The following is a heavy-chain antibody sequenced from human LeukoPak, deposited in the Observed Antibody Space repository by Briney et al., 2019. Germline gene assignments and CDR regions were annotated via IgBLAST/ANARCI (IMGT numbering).Heavy chain of an antibody. D-gene: IGHD4-17*01. Sequence: AGGSLRLSCAASGFTFDDYGMSWVRQAPGKGLEWVSGINWNGGSTSYADSVKGRFTISRDNAKNTLYLQMNSLRAEDTAVYYCARAYGDYYDYWGQGTLVTVSS. V-gene: IGHV3-20*04. CDR1: GFTFDDYG. CDR2: INWNGGST. J-gene: IGHJ4*02. CDR3: ARAYGDYYDY.